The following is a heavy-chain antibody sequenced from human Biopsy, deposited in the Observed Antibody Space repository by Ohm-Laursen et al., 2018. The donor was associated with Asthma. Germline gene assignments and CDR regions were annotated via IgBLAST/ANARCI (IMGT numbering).Heavy chain of an antibody. J-gene: IGHJ4*02. CDR1: GGSISSFY. Sequence: SDTLSLTCSVYGGSISSFYWSWIRQHPGKGLEWIGFIYYSGSTYCNPSLKSRVSISIDTSKNQFSLKLSSVTAADTAVYYCARAQDYYDSRGYYRSFDYWGQGTLVTVSS. V-gene: IGHV4-59*06. CDR2: IYYSGST. CDR3: ARAQDYYDSRGYYRSFDY. D-gene: IGHD3-22*01.